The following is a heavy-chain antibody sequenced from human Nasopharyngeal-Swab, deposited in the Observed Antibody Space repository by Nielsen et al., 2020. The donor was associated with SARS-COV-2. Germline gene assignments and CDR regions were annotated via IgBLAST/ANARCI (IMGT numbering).Heavy chain of an antibody. Sequence: GGSLRLSCAASGFTFTHAWMSWVRQAPGKGLEWLGRIYNERDGGTIEYAAPVKGRFIISRDDSKNTLYLQMNSLKTDDTGVYYCTTGTVGLNWGQGTKVTVSS. J-gene: IGHJ3*01. CDR2: IYNERDGGTI. D-gene: IGHD3/OR15-3a*01. CDR1: GFTFTHAW. V-gene: IGHV3-15*01. CDR3: TTGTVGLN.